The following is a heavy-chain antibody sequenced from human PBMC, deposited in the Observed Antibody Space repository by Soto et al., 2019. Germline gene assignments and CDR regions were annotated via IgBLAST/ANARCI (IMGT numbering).Heavy chain of an antibody. J-gene: IGHJ4*02. D-gene: IGHD6-13*01. Sequence: QVQLVESGGGVVQPGRSLRLSCAASGFTFSSYGMQWVRQAPGKGLEWVAIISYDGSNKYYADSVKGRFTISRDNSKNTLYLQMNSLRAEDTAVYYCAKDQGSSENGVDYWGQGTLVTVPS. CDR3: AKDQGSSENGVDY. CDR2: ISYDGSNK. V-gene: IGHV3-30*18. CDR1: GFTFSSYG.